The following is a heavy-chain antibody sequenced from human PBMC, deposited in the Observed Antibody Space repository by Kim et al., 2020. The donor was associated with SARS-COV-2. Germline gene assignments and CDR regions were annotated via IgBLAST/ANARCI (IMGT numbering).Heavy chain of an antibody. CDR3: ARSPPLVGAITGDAFDI. V-gene: IGHV4-59*01. CDR1: GGPISSYY. CDR2: IYYSGST. J-gene: IGHJ3*02. D-gene: IGHD1-26*01. Sequence: SETLSLTCTVSGGPISSYYWSWIRQPPGKGLEWIGYIYYSGSTNYNPSLKSRVTISVDTSKNQFSLKLSSVTAADTAVYYCARSPPLVGAITGDAFDIWGQGTMVTVSS.